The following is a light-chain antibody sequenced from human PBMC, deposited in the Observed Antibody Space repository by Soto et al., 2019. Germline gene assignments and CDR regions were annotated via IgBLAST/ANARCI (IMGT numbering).Light chain of an antibody. Sequence: DIQMTQSPSTLSASVGDRVTITCRASQSISSWLAWYQQKPGKAPKLLIYKASSLESGVPSRFSGCGSGTEFTLTISSLQPDDFANYYCQQYNSYPETFGQGTKVDIK. CDR2: KAS. J-gene: IGKJ1*01. CDR3: QQYNSYPET. V-gene: IGKV1-5*03. CDR1: QSISSW.